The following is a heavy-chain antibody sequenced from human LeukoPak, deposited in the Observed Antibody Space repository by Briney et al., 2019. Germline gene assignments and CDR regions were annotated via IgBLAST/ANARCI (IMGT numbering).Heavy chain of an antibody. CDR2: INPRGGST. CDR1: GYTFTTYF. CDR3: ASSPNLLGFDY. V-gene: IGHV1-46*01. J-gene: IGHJ4*02. D-gene: IGHD1-26*01. Sequence: ASVKVSCKASGYTFTTYFMHWVRQAPGQGLEWMGIINPRGGSTNYAQKFQGRVTMTRDTSTSTVYMELSSLRSEDTAVYHCASSPNLLGFDYWGQGTLVTVSS.